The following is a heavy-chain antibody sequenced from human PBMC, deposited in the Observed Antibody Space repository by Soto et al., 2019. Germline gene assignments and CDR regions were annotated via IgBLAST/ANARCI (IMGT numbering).Heavy chain of an antibody. Sequence: LRLSCEVSGFTFSNYAMAWVRQAPGKGLEYVSSITGNGGYTYYALSVKGRFTISRDNAKNSLYLQMNSLRDEDTAVYYCARDQYDSSGYYYLAYGMDVWGQGTTVTVSS. D-gene: IGHD3-22*01. J-gene: IGHJ6*02. CDR1: GFTFSNYA. V-gene: IGHV3-21*01. CDR3: ARDQYDSSGYYYLAYGMDV. CDR2: ITGNGGYT.